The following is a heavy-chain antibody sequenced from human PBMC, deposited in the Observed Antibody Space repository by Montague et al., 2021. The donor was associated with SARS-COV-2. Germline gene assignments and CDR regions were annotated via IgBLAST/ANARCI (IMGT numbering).Heavy chain of an antibody. CDR1: GGDSISTYY. CDR2: IYGSGGT. V-gene: IGHV4-4*07. D-gene: IGHD3-22*01. Sequence: SETLSLTCSVSGGDSISTYYWGWTRHPAGKGLEYIGRIYGSGGTNYNAPLKSRLTMSVDTSRNQLSLKLSSVTAADTAVYYCARWSKPYYYDSAGYYFSNGMDVWGQGTTVIVSS. J-gene: IGHJ6*02. CDR3: ARWSKPYYYDSAGYYFSNGMDV.